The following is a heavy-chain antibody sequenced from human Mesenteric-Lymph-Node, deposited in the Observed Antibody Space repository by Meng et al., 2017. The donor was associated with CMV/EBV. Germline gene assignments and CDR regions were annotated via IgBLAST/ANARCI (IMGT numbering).Heavy chain of an antibody. CDR2: IYWDDDK. D-gene: IGHD2/OR15-2a*01. J-gene: IGHJ4*02. CDR3: ARSFSTDWGVTH. Sequence: CTVSGFSLSSSGVSVGWIRQPPGKALEWLALIYWDDDKRYNPSQKNRLSISKDTSKNQVVLTVTDLDPVDTATYYCARSFSTDWGVTHWSQGTLVTVSS. CDR1: GFSLSSSGVS. V-gene: IGHV2-5*02.